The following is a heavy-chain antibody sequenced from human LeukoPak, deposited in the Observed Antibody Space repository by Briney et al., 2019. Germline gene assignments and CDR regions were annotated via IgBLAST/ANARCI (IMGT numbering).Heavy chain of an antibody. D-gene: IGHD1-7*01. CDR3: ARHRSLDRGTTVLDY. V-gene: IGHV4-38-2*01. CDR2: IYHSGST. Sequence: SETLSLTCAVSGYSISSGYYWGWIRQPPGKGLEWMGSIYHSGSTYYNPSLKSRVTISVDTSKNQFSLKLSSVTAADTAVYYCARHRSLDRGTTVLDYWGQGTLVTVSS. CDR1: GYSISSGYY. J-gene: IGHJ4*02.